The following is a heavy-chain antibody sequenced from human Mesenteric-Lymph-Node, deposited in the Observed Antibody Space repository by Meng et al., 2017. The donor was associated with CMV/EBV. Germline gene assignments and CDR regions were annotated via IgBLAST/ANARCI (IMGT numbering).Heavy chain of an antibody. J-gene: IGHJ4*02. CDR2: ISYDGNTK. Sequence: GGSLRLSCAASGFTFTNHALHWARQAPGKGLEWVAVISYDGNTKYYADSVKGRFTISRDISKNTLYLQMNSLRVEDTALYYCTKKDGEVLQWGQGTLVTVSS. CDR3: TKKDGEVLQ. D-gene: IGHD4-17*01. V-gene: IGHV3-30*04. CDR1: GFTFTNHA.